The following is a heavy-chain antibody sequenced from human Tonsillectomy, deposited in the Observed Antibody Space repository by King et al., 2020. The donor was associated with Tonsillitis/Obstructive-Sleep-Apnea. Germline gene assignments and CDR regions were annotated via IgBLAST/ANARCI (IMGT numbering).Heavy chain of an antibody. CDR1: GYTFTTYY. CDR2: INPSGGST. J-gene: IGHJ5*02. D-gene: IGHD3-3*02. CDR3: ARAQTALVWFDP. V-gene: IGHV1-46*01. Sequence: VQLVQSGAEVKKPGASVKVSCKASGYTFTTYYMHWVRQAPGQGLEWMGIINPSGGSTSYSQKFQGRVTMTRDTSTSTVYMELSSLRSEDTAVYYCARAQTALVWFDPWGQGTLVTVSS.